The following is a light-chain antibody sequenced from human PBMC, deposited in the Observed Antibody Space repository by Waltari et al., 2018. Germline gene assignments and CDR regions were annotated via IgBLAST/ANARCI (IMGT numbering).Light chain of an antibody. V-gene: IGLV3-1*01. J-gene: IGLJ3*02. CDR2: QDT. Sequence: WNQQKPGQSPLLVIYQDTKRPSEIPERCSGSKSANAATLTITGTQSVDEADYYCQALGTGAWVFGGGTKLTVL. CDR3: QALGTGAWV.